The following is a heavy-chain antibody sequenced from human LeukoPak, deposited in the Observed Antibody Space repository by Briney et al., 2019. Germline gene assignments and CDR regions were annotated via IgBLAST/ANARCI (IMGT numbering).Heavy chain of an antibody. CDR3: ARQGCSSTSCISYYYYYYMDV. CDR1: GGSISSYY. Sequence: SETLSLTCTVSGGSISSYYWSWIRQPPGKGLEWIGYIYTSGSTNYNPSLKSRVTISVDTSKNQFSLKLSSVTAADTAVYYCARQGCSSTSCISYYYYYYMDVWGKGTTVTVSS. CDR2: IYTSGST. J-gene: IGHJ6*03. D-gene: IGHD2-2*01. V-gene: IGHV4-4*09.